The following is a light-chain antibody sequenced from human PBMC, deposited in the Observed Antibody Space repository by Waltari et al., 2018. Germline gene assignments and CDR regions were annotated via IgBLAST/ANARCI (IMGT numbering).Light chain of an antibody. Sequence: ENVLTQSPATLSLSPGAAATLSCRASQNVGNSLAWYQHKPGQAPRPLIYDAANRASGIPARFSGSGSGTDFTLTISSLQPEDFATYYCQQSYITAYTFGQGTKVEIQ. CDR3: QQSYITAYT. CDR1: QNVGNS. V-gene: IGKV3-11*01. J-gene: IGKJ2*01. CDR2: DAA.